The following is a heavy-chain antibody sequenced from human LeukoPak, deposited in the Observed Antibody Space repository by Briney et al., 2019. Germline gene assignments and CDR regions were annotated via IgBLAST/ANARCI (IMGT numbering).Heavy chain of an antibody. CDR2: IKSKTDGGTT. V-gene: IGHV3-15*01. CDR1: GFTFSNAW. D-gene: IGHD2-21*02. Sequence: GGSLRLSCAASGFTFSNAWMSWVRQAPGKGLEWVGRIKSKTDGGTTDYAAPVKGRFTISRHDSKNTLYLQMNSLKTEDTPVHYCTTEGFVAVTANDYWGPGTLVTLSS. J-gene: IGHJ4*02. CDR3: TTEGFVAVTANDY.